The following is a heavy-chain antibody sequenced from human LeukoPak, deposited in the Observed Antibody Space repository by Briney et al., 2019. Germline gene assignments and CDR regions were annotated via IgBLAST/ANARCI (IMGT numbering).Heavy chain of an antibody. V-gene: IGHV3-30-3*01. CDR3: ARETGSAVGSTDFDY. CDR1: GFTFSSYA. J-gene: IGHJ4*02. Sequence: QVQLVESGGGVVQPGRSLRLSCAASGFTFSSYAMHWVRQAPGRGLEWVAVISYDGSNKYYADSVKGRFTISRDNSKNTLYLQMNSLRAEDTAVYYCARETGSAVGSTDFDYWGQGTLVTVSS. CDR2: ISYDGSNK. D-gene: IGHD4-17*01.